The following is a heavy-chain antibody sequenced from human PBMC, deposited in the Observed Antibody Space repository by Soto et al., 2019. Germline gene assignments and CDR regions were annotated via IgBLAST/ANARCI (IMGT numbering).Heavy chain of an antibody. CDR1: GYSFTSYA. CDR2: ISGYNGNT. V-gene: IGHV1-18*04. Sequence: QAQLEQSGTEVKRPGASVRVSCKVSGYSFTSYAVSWVRQAPGRGLEWMGYISGYNGNTDYAQKFQGRITMTIDTSTSTAYMELRSLRSDDTAVYFCARGTLVARPYFYMDVWGKGTTVIISS. J-gene: IGHJ6*03. D-gene: IGHD1-7*01. CDR3: ARGTLVARPYFYMDV.